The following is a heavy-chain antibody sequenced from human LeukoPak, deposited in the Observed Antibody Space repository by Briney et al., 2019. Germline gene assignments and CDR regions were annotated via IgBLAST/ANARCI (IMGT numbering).Heavy chain of an antibody. D-gene: IGHD1-1*01. CDR2: ISYDGSNK. Sequence: GGSLTLSCAASGFTFSSYAMHWVRQAPGKGLEWVAVISYDGSNKYYADSVKGRFTISRDNSKNTLYLQMNSLRAEDTAVYYCARGGAGTAYYYYGMDVWGQGTTVTVSS. V-gene: IGHV3-30*04. CDR3: ARGGAGTAYYYYGMDV. CDR1: GFTFSSYA. J-gene: IGHJ6*02.